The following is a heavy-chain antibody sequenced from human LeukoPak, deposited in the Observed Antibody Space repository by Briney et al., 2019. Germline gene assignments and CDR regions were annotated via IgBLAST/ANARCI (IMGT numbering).Heavy chain of an antibody. D-gene: IGHD1-26*01. CDR2: TNPKSGYT. V-gene: IGHV1-8*01. Sequence: ASVKVSCKASGYTFTTYDINWVRQATGRGLEWMGWTNPKSGYTGYAQKFQGRVTMSRDTSTSTAYMELSSLRSEDTAVYYCARVAGSIDYWGQGTLVTVSS. J-gene: IGHJ4*02. CDR3: ARVAGSIDY. CDR1: GYTFTTYD.